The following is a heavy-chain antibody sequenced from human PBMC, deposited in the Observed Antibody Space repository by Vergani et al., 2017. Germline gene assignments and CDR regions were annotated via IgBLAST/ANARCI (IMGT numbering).Heavy chain of an antibody. CDR3: AREQWLPIDYFDY. V-gene: IGHV4-39*07. CDR1: GGSVSSGSYY. D-gene: IGHD6-19*01. CDR2: IYRTGRT. Sequence: QVQLQESGPGLVKPSETLSLTCTVSGGSVSSGSYYWSWIRQPPGKGLEWIGSIYRTGRTHFNPSLKSRVTISVDTSNNHFSLRLNSLTAADTAVYYCAREQWLPIDYFDYWGQGTLVTVSS. J-gene: IGHJ4*02.